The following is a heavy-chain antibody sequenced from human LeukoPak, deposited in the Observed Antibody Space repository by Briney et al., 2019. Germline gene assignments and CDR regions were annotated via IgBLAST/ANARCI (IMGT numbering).Heavy chain of an antibody. CDR1: GFTFSSYA. CDR2: ISYDGSNK. J-gene: IGHJ4*02. V-gene: IGHV3-30-3*01. Sequence: GGSLRLSCAASGFTFSSYAMHWVRQAPGKGLEWVAVISYDGSNKYYADSVKGRFTISRDNSKNTLYLQMNSLRAEDTAVYYCARDSVYWGQGTLVTVPS. CDR3: ARDSVY.